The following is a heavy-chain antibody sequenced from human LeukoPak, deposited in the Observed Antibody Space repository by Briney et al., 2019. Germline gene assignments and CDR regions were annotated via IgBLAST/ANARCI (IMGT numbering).Heavy chain of an antibody. CDR3: ARDPHEFSSGWSHFDY. CDR2: INTYNGNT. Sequence: GASVKVSCKSSGYTFTSYAMNWVRQAPGQGLEWMGWINTYNGNTNYAQKLRGRVTMTTDTSTSTAYMELRSLRSDDTAVYYCARDPHEFSSGWSHFDYWGQGTLVTVSS. V-gene: IGHV1-18*01. D-gene: IGHD6-19*01. CDR1: GYTFTSYA. J-gene: IGHJ4*02.